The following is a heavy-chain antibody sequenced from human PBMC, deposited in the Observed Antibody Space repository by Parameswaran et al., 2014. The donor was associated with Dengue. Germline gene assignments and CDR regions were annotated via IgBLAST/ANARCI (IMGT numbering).Heavy chain of an antibody. D-gene: IGHD2-15*01. CDR3: ARGGFVCSDFSCRKGFPGGWFDP. CDR2: ISSSSSYI. Sequence: VRQAPGKGLEWVSTISSSSSYIYYADSVKGRFTISRDNAKNSLYLQMNSLRAEDTAVYYCARGGFVCSDFSCRKGFPGGWFDPWGQGTLVTVSS. J-gene: IGHJ5*02. V-gene: IGHV3-21*01.